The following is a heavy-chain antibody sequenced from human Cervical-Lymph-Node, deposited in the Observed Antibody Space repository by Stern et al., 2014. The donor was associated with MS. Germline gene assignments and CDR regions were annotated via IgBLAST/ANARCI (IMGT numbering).Heavy chain of an antibody. CDR2: ISADSGNT. CDR3: ARDKMHAFDY. Sequence: VQLVQSGTEVKKPGASVLVSCKASGYTFTTYGITWVRQAPGQGLEWMGGISADSGNTKYAQKCQDRVTMTSDPTTGTAYMEVRSLRSEDTAVYYCARDKMHAFDYWGQGTQVTVPS. CDR1: GYTFTTYG. J-gene: IGHJ4*02. V-gene: IGHV1-18*01. D-gene: IGHD2-8*01.